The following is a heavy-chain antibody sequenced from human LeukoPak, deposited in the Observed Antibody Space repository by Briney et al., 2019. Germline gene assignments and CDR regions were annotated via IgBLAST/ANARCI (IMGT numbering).Heavy chain of an antibody. CDR1: GGTFSSYA. Sequence: GASVKVSCKASGGTFSSYAISWVRQAPGQGLEWMGGIIPIFGTANYAQKFQGRVTITAGESTSTAYMELSSLRSEDTAVYYCASGLGYCSGGSCYGADYWGQGTLVTVSS. D-gene: IGHD2-15*01. CDR2: IIPIFGTA. CDR3: ASGLGYCSGGSCYGADY. J-gene: IGHJ4*02. V-gene: IGHV1-69*01.